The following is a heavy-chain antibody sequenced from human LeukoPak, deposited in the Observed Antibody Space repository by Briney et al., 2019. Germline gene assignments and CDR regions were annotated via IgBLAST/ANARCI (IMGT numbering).Heavy chain of an antibody. Sequence: SVKVSCKASGGTFSSYAISWVRQAPGQGLEWMGGIIPIFGTANYAQKLQGRVTMTTDTSTSTAYMELRSLRSDDTAVYYCAREGYSSSRYWFDPWGQGTLVTVSS. CDR2: IIPIFGTA. CDR3: AREGYSSSRYWFDP. V-gene: IGHV1-69*05. D-gene: IGHD6-13*01. J-gene: IGHJ5*02. CDR1: GGTFSSYA.